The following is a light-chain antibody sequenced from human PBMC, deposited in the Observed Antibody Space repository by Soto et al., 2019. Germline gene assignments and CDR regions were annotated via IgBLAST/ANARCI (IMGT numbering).Light chain of an antibody. CDR3: QHRSNWPLS. CDR2: EAS. Sequence: ETVLTQSPATLSLSPGERATLSCRASQSVSSSLAWYQQKPGQAPRLLIYEASNRATGIPARFSGSGSGTDFTLTISSLEPEDVAVYYCQHRSNWPLSFGGGTKVEL. CDR1: QSVSSS. J-gene: IGKJ4*01. V-gene: IGKV3-11*01.